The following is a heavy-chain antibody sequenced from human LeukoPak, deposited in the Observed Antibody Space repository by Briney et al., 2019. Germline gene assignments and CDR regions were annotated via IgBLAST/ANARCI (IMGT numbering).Heavy chain of an antibody. J-gene: IGHJ6*02. Sequence: SETLSLTCTVSGGSISSGGYYWSWIRQHPGTGLEWIGYIYYSGSTYYNPSLKSRVTISVDTSKNRFSLKLSSVTAADTAVYYCARAGAFDYYYGMDVWGQGTTVTVSS. D-gene: IGHD7-27*01. V-gene: IGHV4-31*03. CDR1: GGSISSGGYY. CDR2: IYYSGST. CDR3: ARAGAFDYYYGMDV.